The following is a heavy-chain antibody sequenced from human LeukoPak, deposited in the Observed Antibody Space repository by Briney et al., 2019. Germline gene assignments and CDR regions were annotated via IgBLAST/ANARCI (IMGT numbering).Heavy chain of an antibody. CDR1: GGSFSGYY. D-gene: IGHD5-18*01. Sequence: SETLSLTCAVYGGSFSGYYWSWIRQPPGKGLEWIGEINHSGSTNYNPSLKSRVTISVDTSKNQFSLKLSSVTAADTAMYYCACREFYSPWPGPWGQGTLVTVSS. J-gene: IGHJ5*02. CDR3: ACREFYSPWPGP. V-gene: IGHV4-34*01. CDR2: INHSGST.